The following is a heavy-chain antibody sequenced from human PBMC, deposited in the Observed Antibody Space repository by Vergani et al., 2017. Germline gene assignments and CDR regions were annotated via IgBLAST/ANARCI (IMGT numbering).Heavy chain of an antibody. J-gene: IGHJ4*02. V-gene: IGHV4-61*02. CDR1: GASMSSVGYY. Sequence: QVQLQESGPGLVKPSQTLSLTCTVSGASMSSVGYYWTWIRQPAGKRLEWIGDILGSRTANYNPSFQGRVSMTVATSKNQFSMTLISGTATDTAVYYCERVSRAAGYSGLDSWGQGTRVTVSS. CDR3: ERVSRAAGYSGLDS. CDR2: ILGSRTA. D-gene: IGHD6-13*01.